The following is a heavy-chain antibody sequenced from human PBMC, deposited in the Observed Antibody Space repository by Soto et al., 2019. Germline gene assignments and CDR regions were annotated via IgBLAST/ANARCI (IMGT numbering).Heavy chain of an antibody. CDR3: AKDTLRDDYVWGSYRWPMEV. Sequence: GGSLRLSCVASGFPFSNYYMYWVRQAPGKGLEWVAVISYDGSNKYYADSVKGRFTISRDNSKNTLYLQMNSLRAEDTAVYYCAKDTLRDDYVWGSYRWPMEVWGQGTTVTVSS. CDR2: ISYDGSNK. V-gene: IGHV3-30*18. D-gene: IGHD3-16*02. J-gene: IGHJ6*01. CDR1: GFPFSNYY.